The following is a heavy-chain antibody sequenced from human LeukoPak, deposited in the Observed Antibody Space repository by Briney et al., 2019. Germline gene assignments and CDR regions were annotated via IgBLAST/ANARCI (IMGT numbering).Heavy chain of an antibody. D-gene: IGHD3-3*01. V-gene: IGHV3-9*01. CDR2: ISWNSGSI. Sequence: PGGSLRLSCAASGFTFDDYAMHWVRQAPGKGLEWVSGISWNSGSIGYADSVKGRFTISRDNAKNSLYLQMNSLRAEDTALYYCAKDFPSGVVSNDAFDIWGQGTMVTVSS. CDR3: AKDFPSGVVSNDAFDI. CDR1: GFTFDDYA. J-gene: IGHJ3*02.